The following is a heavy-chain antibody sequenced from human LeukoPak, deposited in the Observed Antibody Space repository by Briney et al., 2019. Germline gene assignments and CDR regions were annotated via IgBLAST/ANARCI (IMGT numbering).Heavy chain of an antibody. CDR3: AKDKATVAAKGPFDY. Sequence: AGSLRLSCAASGFTFTNYAMSWVRHAPGNGLEWVSGISGSGASTYYADSVKGRFTISRDNSKNTLYLQFSSLRAEDTAVYYCAKDKATVAAKGPFDYWGQGTLVTASS. CDR1: GFTFTNYA. V-gene: IGHV3-23*01. J-gene: IGHJ4*02. CDR2: ISGSGAST. D-gene: IGHD2-15*01.